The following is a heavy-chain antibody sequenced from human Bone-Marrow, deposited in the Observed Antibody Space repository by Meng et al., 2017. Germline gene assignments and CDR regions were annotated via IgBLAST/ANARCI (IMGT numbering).Heavy chain of an antibody. CDR2: IWSDGSNK. D-gene: IGHD6-13*01. Sequence: LVGVARGGVQLGRSLSLSCAASGFTFRSYGMHWVRQAPGKGLEWVAVIWSDGSNKYYAESVKGRFTISRDTSKNTLYLQMDSLRVEDTAVYYCARDLSSSSLDYRGQGTLVTVSS. CDR1: GFTFRSYG. CDR3: ARDLSSSSLDY. V-gene: IGHV3-33*01. J-gene: IGHJ4*02.